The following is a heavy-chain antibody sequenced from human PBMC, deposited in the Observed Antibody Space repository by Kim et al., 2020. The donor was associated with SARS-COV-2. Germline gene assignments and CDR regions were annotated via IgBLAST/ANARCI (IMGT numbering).Heavy chain of an antibody. V-gene: IGHV1-8*01. Sequence: ASVKVSCKASGYTFTSYDINWVRQATGQGLEWMGWMNPNSGNTGYAQKFQGRVTMTRNTSISTAYMELSSLRSEDTAVYYCAGEYCSSTSCYRTYYYYYGMDVWGQGTTVTVSS. CDR2: MNPNSGNT. CDR1: GYTFTSYD. D-gene: IGHD2-2*01. J-gene: IGHJ6*02. CDR3: AGEYCSSTSCYRTYYYYYGMDV.